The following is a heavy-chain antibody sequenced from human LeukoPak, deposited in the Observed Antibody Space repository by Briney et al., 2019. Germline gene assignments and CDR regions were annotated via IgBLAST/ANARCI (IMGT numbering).Heavy chain of an antibody. V-gene: IGHV4-39*01. D-gene: IGHD2-21*02. CDR2: IYYSGST. CDR1: GGSISSSSYY. J-gene: IGHJ4*02. CDR3: ARHAGHIVVVTGYFDY. Sequence: TSSETLSLTCTVSGGSISSSSYYWGWIRQPPGKGLEWIGSIYYSGSTYYNPSLKSRVTISVDTSKNQFSLKLSSVTAADTAVYYCARHAGHIVVVTGYFDYWGQGTLVTVSS.